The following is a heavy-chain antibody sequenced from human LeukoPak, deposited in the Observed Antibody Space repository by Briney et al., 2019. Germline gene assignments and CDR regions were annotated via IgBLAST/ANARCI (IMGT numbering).Heavy chain of an antibody. CDR1: GFTFSSYA. Sequence: GGSLRLSCAASGFTFSSYAMHWVRQAPGKGLEWVAVISYDGSNKYYADSVKGRFTISRDNSKNTLYLQMNSLRAEDTAVYYCAKLGYTGSYSLPFWGQGTMVTVSS. J-gene: IGHJ3*01. CDR2: ISYDGSNK. CDR3: AKLGYTGSYSLPF. V-gene: IGHV3-30*04. D-gene: IGHD1-26*01.